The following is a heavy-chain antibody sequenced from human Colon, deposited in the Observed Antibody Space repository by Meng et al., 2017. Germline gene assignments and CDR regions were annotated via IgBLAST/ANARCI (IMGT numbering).Heavy chain of an antibody. CDR2: IYSSGRT. Sequence: QGQRQEPGPGLVKPSETLSLTCTVSGGSMSGYYWNWIRQPAGKGLEWIGHIYSSGRTNYNPSLKSRVTISVDSSKNQFSLNLTSVTAADTAVYFCARVQRFCTGGICSNWFDPWGQGTLVTVSS. D-gene: IGHD2-15*01. CDR3: ARVQRFCTGGICSNWFDP. CDR1: GGSMSGYY. V-gene: IGHV4-4*07. J-gene: IGHJ5*02.